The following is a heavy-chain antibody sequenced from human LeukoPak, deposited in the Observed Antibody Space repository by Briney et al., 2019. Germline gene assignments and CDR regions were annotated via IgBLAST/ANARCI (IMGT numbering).Heavy chain of an antibody. CDR3: ARDKLTGDSFFDS. D-gene: IGHD7-27*01. V-gene: IGHV3-7*01. Sequence: GALRLSCAASGFSFSNYWMSWVRQPPGRGLEWVANIKQDGSDKFYVDSVKGRFPISRDNAKNSLYLQMHSLRAEDTAVYYCARDKLTGDSFFDSWGQGTLVSVSS. CDR1: GFSFSNYW. J-gene: IGHJ4*02. CDR2: IKQDGSDK.